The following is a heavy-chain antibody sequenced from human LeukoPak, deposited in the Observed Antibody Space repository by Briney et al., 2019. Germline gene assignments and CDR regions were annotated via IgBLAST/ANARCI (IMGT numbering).Heavy chain of an antibody. CDR1: GFTFSSYS. J-gene: IGHJ4*02. CDR2: FAGSDTTT. D-gene: IGHD3-22*01. CDR3: TTLGYHLDS. Sequence: GGSLRLSCAASGFTFSSYSMNWVRQAPGKGLEWVAYFAGSDTTTYYADSVKGRFTISRDNARNSLYLQMNSLRAEDTALYYCTTLGYHLDSWGQGTLVTVSS. V-gene: IGHV3-48*04.